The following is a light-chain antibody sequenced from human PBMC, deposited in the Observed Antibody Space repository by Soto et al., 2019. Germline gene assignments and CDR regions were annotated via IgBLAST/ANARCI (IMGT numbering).Light chain of an antibody. Sequence: EIVMTQSPATLSVSPGERATLSCRASQRVSSNLAWYQQKPGQAPRLLIYGASTRATGIPARFSGSGSGTEFTLTISSLQSEDFAVYYCQQYNNWTTWTFGQGTTVDIK. CDR2: GAS. J-gene: IGKJ1*01. CDR3: QQYNNWTTWT. V-gene: IGKV3-15*01. CDR1: QRVSSN.